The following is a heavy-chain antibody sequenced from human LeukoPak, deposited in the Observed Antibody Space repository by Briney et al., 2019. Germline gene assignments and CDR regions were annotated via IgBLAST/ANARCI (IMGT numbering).Heavy chain of an antibody. Sequence: PGGSLRLSCAASGFTFSSYEMNWVRQAPGKGLEWVSYISSSGSTIYYADSVKGRFTISRDNAKNSLYLQMNSLRAEDTAVYYCARALIMSRSGYDYWGQGTLVTVSS. CDR3: ARALIMSRSGYDY. CDR2: ISSSGSTI. D-gene: IGHD3-22*01. CDR1: GFTFSSYE. V-gene: IGHV3-48*03. J-gene: IGHJ4*02.